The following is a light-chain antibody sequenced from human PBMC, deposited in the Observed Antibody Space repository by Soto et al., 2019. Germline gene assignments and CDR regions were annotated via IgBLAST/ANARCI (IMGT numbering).Light chain of an antibody. Sequence: IHMTESRSSLSASVGDRVTITCWASQSISRYLDWYQQKPGKAPRLLIYAASSLQSGVPSRFSGSGSGTDFTLTISSLQPEDFATYYCQQSYTTPYMYTFGQGTKVDSK. CDR2: AAS. CDR1: QSISRY. V-gene: IGKV1-39*01. CDR3: QQSYTTPYMYT. J-gene: IGKJ2*01.